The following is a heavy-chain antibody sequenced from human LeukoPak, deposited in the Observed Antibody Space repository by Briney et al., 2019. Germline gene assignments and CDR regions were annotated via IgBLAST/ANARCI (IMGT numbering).Heavy chain of an antibody. V-gene: IGHV1-69*05. CDR1: GGTFSSYA. CDR2: IIPIFGTA. D-gene: IGHD5-24*01. Sequence: SVKVSCKASGGTFSSYAISWVRQAPGQGLEWMGGIIPIFGTANYAQKFQGRVTITTDESMSTAYMELSSLRSEDTAVYYCARGVEMATQGSFDYWGQGTLVTVSS. CDR3: ARGVEMATQGSFDY. J-gene: IGHJ4*02.